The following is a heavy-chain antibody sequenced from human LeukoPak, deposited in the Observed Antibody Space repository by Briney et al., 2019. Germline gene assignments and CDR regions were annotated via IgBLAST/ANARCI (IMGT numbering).Heavy chain of an antibody. Sequence: PGGSLRLSCAASGFTFSSYAMSWVRQAPGKGLEWVSGITGSGRTPFYADSVKGRFAISRDNSKNTLYLQMNSLKIEDTGVYYCARVIRSSGWFVDFWGQGILVTVSS. V-gene: IGHV3-23*01. J-gene: IGHJ4*02. CDR3: ARVIRSSGWFVDF. CDR1: GFTFSSYA. D-gene: IGHD6-19*01. CDR2: ITGSGRTP.